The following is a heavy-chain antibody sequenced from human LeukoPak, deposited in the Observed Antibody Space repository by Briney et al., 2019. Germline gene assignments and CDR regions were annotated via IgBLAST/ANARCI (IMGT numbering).Heavy chain of an antibody. D-gene: IGHD1-26*01. V-gene: IGHV3-66*01. CDR2: IYSGGST. Sequence: GGSLRLSCAASGFTVSSNYMSWVRQAPGKGLEWVSVIYSGGSTYYADSVKGRFTISRDNSKNMLYLQMNSLRAEDTAVYYCARGSYSRHYFDYWGQGTLVTVSS. CDR1: GFTVSSNY. CDR3: ARGSYSRHYFDY. J-gene: IGHJ4*02.